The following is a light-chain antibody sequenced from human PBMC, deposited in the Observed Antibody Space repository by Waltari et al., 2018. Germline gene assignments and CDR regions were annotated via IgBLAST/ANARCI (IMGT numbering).Light chain of an antibody. J-gene: IGLJ2*01. CDR2: VSSAGSH. CDR1: SGHSSYA. Sequence: QVVLTHSPSASASLGASVKLTCTLSSGHSSYAIAWPQQQPEKGPRYLMKVSSAGSHQKGDGIPDRFSGSSSGTERYLTISSVQSEDEADYYCQTWDTGTHVVFGGGTKLTVL. CDR3: QTWDTGTHVV. V-gene: IGLV4-69*01.